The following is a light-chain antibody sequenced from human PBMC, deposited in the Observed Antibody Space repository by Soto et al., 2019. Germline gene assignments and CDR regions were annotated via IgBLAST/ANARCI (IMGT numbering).Light chain of an antibody. V-gene: IGLV1-51*02. CDR1: SSNIGNNY. J-gene: IGLJ1*01. Sequence: QSVLKQPPSVSAAPGQKVTISCSGSSSNIGNNYVSWYQQLPGTAPKLLIYENNKRPSGIPDRFSGSKSGTSATLGITGLQTGDEADYYCGTWDSSLSALYVFGTGTKVTV. CDR3: GTWDSSLSALYV. CDR2: ENN.